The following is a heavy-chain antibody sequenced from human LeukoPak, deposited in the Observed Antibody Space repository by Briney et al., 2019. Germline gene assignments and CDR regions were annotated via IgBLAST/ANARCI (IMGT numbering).Heavy chain of an antibody. CDR2: ISSGGSTI. CDR3: AKDETGVGSGGIDF. CDR1: GFTFSSHG. V-gene: IGHV3-48*02. Sequence: GGSLRLSCAASGFTFSSHGMHWVRQAPGKGLEWVAYISSGGSTIYYADSVRGRLTISRDSARNSLYLQMNSLRDEDTAVYYCAKDETGVGSGGIDFWGQGTLVTVSS. D-gene: IGHD2-8*02. J-gene: IGHJ4*02.